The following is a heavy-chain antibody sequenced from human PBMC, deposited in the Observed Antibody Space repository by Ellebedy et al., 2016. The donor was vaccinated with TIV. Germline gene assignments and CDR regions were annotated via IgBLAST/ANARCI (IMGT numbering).Heavy chain of an antibody. D-gene: IGHD6-6*01. J-gene: IGHJ6*02. CDR3: ARMLSIDAYDMDV. CDR1: GYAFTNYG. CDR2: ISGYNGYT. Sequence: AASVKVSCKASGYAFTNYGLSWVRQAPGQGLEWMGWISGYNGYTNYVQKLHDRVTITADESTRTAYMALSSLRAEDSAVYYCARMLSIDAYDMDVWGPGTTVTVSS. V-gene: IGHV1-18*04.